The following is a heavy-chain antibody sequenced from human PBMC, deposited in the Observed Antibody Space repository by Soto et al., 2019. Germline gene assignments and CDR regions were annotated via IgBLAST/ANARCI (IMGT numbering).Heavy chain of an antibody. CDR1: GGSISSGGYY. V-gene: IGHV4-31*03. D-gene: IGHD6-25*01. J-gene: IGHJ5*02. Sequence: ASETLSLTCTVSGGSISSGGYYWSWIRQHPGKGLEWIGYIYYSGSTYYNPSLKSRVTISVDTSKNQFSLKLSSVTAADTAVYYCARDQGGKFNNWFDPWGQGTLVTVSS. CDR2: IYYSGST. CDR3: ARDQGGKFNNWFDP.